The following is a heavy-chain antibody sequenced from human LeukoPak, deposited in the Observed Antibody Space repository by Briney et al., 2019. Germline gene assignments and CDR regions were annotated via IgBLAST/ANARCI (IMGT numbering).Heavy chain of an antibody. CDR3: ARDHSSGWYSDYFDY. CDR2: IWYDGSSK. J-gene: IGHJ4*02. CDR1: GFTFSSYG. D-gene: IGHD6-19*01. Sequence: GRSLRLSCAASGFTFSSYGMHWVRQAPGKGLEWVAVIWYDGSSKYYADSVKGRFTISRDNSKNTLYLQMNSLRAEDTAVYYCARDHSSGWYSDYFDYWGQGTLVTVSS. V-gene: IGHV3-33*01.